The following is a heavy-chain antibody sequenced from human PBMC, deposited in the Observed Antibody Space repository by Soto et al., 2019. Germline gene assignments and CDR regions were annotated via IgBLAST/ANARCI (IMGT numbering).Heavy chain of an antibody. V-gene: IGHV4-34*01. CDR1: GGSFSGYY. D-gene: IGHD4-17*01. CDR2: INHSGST. Sequence: ETLSLTCAVYGGSFSGYYWSWIRQPPGKGLEWIGEINHSGSTNYNPSLKSRVTISVDTSKYQFSLKLSSVTAADTAVYYCAREVLDTTVDYYFDYWGQGGTVTVSS. CDR3: AREVLDTTVDYYFDY. J-gene: IGHJ4*02.